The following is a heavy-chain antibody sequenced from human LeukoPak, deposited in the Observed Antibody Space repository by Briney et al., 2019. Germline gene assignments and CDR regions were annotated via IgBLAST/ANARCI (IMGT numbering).Heavy chain of an antibody. D-gene: IGHD3-22*01. CDR3: ARDAYYYDSSGYLI. J-gene: IGHJ3*02. V-gene: IGHV4-39*07. Sequence: SETLSLTCTVSGGSISSSSYYWGWIRQPPGTGLEWIGSIYYSGSTYYNPSLKSRVTISVDTSKNQFSLKLSSVTAADTAVYYCARDAYYYDSSGYLIWGQGTMVTVSS. CDR1: GGSISSSSYY. CDR2: IYYSGST.